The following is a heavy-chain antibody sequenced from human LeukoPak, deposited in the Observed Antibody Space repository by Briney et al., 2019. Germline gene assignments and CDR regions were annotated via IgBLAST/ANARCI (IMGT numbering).Heavy chain of an antibody. Sequence: GGSLRLSRTASGFSFSGHWMHLARQLPGKGPVWVSCISPTGSTTSYADSVKGRFTVSRDNAKNTLYLQVNNLRAEDTAVYYCARGPNSNWSGLDFWGQGTLLTVSS. V-gene: IGHV3-74*01. CDR3: ARGPNSNWSGLDF. CDR1: GFSFSGHW. D-gene: IGHD6-6*01. CDR2: ISPTGSTT. J-gene: IGHJ4*02.